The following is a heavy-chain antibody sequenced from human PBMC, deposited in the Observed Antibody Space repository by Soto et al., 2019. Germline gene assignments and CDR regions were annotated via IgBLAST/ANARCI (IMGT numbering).Heavy chain of an antibody. V-gene: IGHV4-39*01. J-gene: IGHJ4*02. Sequence: SETLSLTCAVYGGFVSSGSYYWSWIRQPPGKGLEWIGEMSHSGSTYYNPSLKSRVTLSVDTSRNQFSLKLSSVTAADTAVYYCARLDVSADGFAYWRQGTLVTVSS. D-gene: IGHD6-25*01. CDR1: GGFVSSGSYY. CDR3: ARLDVSADGFAY. CDR2: MSHSGST.